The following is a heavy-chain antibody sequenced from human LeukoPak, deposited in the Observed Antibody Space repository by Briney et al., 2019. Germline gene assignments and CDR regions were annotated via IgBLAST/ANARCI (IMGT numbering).Heavy chain of an antibody. CDR3: ATTENSSGWFGY. D-gene: IGHD6-19*01. Sequence: SETLSLTCAVYGGSFSGYYWSWIRQPPGKGLEWIGYIYYSGSTNYNPSLKSRITMSVDTSKNQFSLNLSSVTAADTAVYYCATTENSSGWFGYWGQGTLVTVSS. CDR1: GGSFSGYY. J-gene: IGHJ4*02. CDR2: IYYSGST. V-gene: IGHV4-59*08.